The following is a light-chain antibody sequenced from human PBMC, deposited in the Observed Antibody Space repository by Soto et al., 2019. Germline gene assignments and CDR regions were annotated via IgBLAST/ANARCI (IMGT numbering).Light chain of an antibody. CDR2: EGS. J-gene: IGLJ2*01. V-gene: IGLV2-23*03. CDR3: CSYAGSSTFYVV. Sequence: QSALTQPASVSGSPGQSITISCTGTSSDVGSYNLVSWYQQHPGKAPKLMIYEGSKRPSGVSNRFSGSKSGNTASLTISGLQAEDEADYYCCSYAGSSTFYVVVGGGTKVTVL. CDR1: SSDVGSYNL.